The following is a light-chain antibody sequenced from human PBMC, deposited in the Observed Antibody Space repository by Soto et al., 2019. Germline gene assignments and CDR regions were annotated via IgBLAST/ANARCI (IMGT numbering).Light chain of an antibody. V-gene: IGLV2-14*01. CDR2: DVS. CDR1: SSDVGGYNY. J-gene: IGLJ1*01. CDR3: SSYTRTSPYA. Sequence: QSVLTQPASVSGSPGQSITISCTGTSSDVGGYNYVSWYQQHPGKAPKLMIYDVSNRPSGVSNRFSGSKSGNTASLTISGLQAEDEADYYCSSYTRTSPYAFGTGT.